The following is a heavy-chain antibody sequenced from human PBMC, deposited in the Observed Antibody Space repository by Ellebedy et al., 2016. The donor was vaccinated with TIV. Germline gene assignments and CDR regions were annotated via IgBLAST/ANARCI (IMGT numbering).Heavy chain of an antibody. Sequence: SLKISXAASGFTFSSYAMSWVRQAPGKGLEWVSGISWNSGSIGYADSVKGRFTISRDNAKNSLYLQMNSLRAEDTALYYCARDGQQLVHDYWGQGTLVTVSS. V-gene: IGHV3-9*01. J-gene: IGHJ4*02. CDR2: ISWNSGSI. CDR3: ARDGQQLVHDY. CDR1: GFTFSSYA. D-gene: IGHD6-13*01.